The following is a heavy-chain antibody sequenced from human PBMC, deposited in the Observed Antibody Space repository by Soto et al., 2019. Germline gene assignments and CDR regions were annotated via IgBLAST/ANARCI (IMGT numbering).Heavy chain of an antibody. Sequence: QVQLVESGGGVVQPGRSLRLSCAASGFTFSSYGMHWVRQAPGKGLEWVAVIYYDGSNKYYADSVKGRFIISRDNSKNTLYLQMNSLRAEDTALSYCARAQYSSSWYPFDYWGQGTLVTVSS. D-gene: IGHD6-13*01. CDR1: GFTFSSYG. J-gene: IGHJ4*02. V-gene: IGHV3-33*01. CDR2: IYYDGSNK. CDR3: ARAQYSSSWYPFDY.